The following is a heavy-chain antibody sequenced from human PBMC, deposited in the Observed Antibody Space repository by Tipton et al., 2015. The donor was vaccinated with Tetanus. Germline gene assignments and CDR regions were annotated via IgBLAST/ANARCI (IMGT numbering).Heavy chain of an antibody. CDR3: AREADCSGGSCFSGDFDT. J-gene: IGHJ4*02. CDR2: SWYDGTDK. D-gene: IGHD2-15*01. Sequence: SLRLSCAASGFIFSSYGIHWVRQAPGKGLEWLAVSWYDGTDKYYADSEKGRFTISRDNSKNTLYLQMNSHRAEDTALYYCAREADCSGGSCFSGDFDTWGQGTQVTVSS. CDR1: GFIFSSYG. V-gene: IGHV3-33*01.